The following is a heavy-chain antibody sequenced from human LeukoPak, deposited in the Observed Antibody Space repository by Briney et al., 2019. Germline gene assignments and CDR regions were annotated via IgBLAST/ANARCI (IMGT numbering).Heavy chain of an antibody. CDR3: ARVGSIFGPKDH. CDR2: INPNSGGT. V-gene: IGHV1-2*02. Sequence: ASVKVSCKASGYTFTGYYMHWVRQAPGQGLEWMGWINPNSGGTNYTQKFQGRVTMTRDTSISTAYMELTRLRSDDTAVFYCARVGSIFGPKDHWGQGTLVTVSS. J-gene: IGHJ4*02. CDR1: GYTFTGYY. D-gene: IGHD3-3*01.